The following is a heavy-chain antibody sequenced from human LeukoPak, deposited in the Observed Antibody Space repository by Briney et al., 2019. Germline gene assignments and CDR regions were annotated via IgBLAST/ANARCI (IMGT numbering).Heavy chain of an antibody. V-gene: IGHV3-74*01. CDR1: GFTFSTSW. CDR2: INSDGGRT. D-gene: IGHD5-24*01. CDR3: ARGRNGFFDY. Sequence: PGGSLRLPCAASGFTFSTSWMHWVRQAPGKGLVWVSQINSDGGRTRYADSVKGRLTISRDNAKNTVYLQMNSLRTDDTAMYYCARGRNGFFDYWGHGTLVTVSS. J-gene: IGHJ4*01.